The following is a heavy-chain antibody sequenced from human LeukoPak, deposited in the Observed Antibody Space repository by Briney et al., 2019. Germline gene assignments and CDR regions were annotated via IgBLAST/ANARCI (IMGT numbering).Heavy chain of an antibody. CDR1: GGSLSSGGYY. J-gene: IGHJ3*02. CDR2: IYYSGST. D-gene: IGHD3-9*01. Sequence: SQTLSLTCTVSGGSLSSGGYYWSWIRQHPGTGLEWIGYIYYSGSTYYNPSLKSRVTISVDTSKNQFSLKLSSVTAADTAVYYCASGLYYDILTGPAFDIWGQGTMVTVSS. V-gene: IGHV4-31*03. CDR3: ASGLYYDILTGPAFDI.